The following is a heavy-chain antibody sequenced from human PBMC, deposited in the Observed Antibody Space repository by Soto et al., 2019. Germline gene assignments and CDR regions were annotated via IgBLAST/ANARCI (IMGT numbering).Heavy chain of an antibody. Sequence: QVQLVQSGVEVKKPGASVKVSCKASGYTFSSYGISWVRQAPGQGLEWMGWINGYNGNRNYAQKFQGRVTMTTDTSTSTAYREMRSLSSDDTAGYSCARVQNMRELYFGEDFDYWGQGTLVTVSS. D-gene: IGHD1-26*01. J-gene: IGHJ4*02. CDR2: INGYNGNR. CDR3: ARVQNMRELYFGEDFDY. CDR1: GYTFSSYG. V-gene: IGHV1-18*01.